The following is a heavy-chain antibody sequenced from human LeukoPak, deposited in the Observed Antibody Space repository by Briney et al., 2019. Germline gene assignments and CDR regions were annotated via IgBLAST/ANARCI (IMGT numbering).Heavy chain of an antibody. CDR2: IKQDGSEK. CDR1: GGSISSSNW. V-gene: IGHV3-7*01. CDR3: ARVRGYYFDY. Sequence: GTLSLTCAVSGGSISSSNWWSWVRQAPGKGLEWVANIKQDGSEKYYVDSVKGRFTISRDNAKNSLYLQMNSLRAEDTAVYYCARVRGYYFDYWGQGTLVTVSS. J-gene: IGHJ4*02. D-gene: IGHD3-10*01.